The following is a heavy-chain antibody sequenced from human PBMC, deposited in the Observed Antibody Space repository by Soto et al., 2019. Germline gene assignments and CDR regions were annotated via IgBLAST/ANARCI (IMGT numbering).Heavy chain of an antibody. CDR3: ARDPPSSTITYYGMDV. CDR2: VYTSDYT. CDR1: GASIRSYY. Sequence: PSETLSLTCSVSGASIRSYYWHWIRQPPGKGLEWIGYVYTSDYTRYSSSLKSRVTMSVDTSKNQFSLKLSSVTAADTAVYYCARDPPSSTITYYGMDVWGQGTTVTVSS. D-gene: IGHD2-2*01. J-gene: IGHJ6*02. V-gene: IGHV4-4*08.